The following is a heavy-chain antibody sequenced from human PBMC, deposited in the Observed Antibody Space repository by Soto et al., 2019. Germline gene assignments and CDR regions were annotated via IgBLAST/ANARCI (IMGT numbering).Heavy chain of an antibody. Sequence: QVQLVQSGAEVKRPGASVTVSCRSSGDTFNDYYIHWVRQAPGQGLEWMGWINPNGGVTKYAQKFQGRVSMTRDTSIRTVYMQLSRLRSDDTAVYYCARESGGATATLDYYYFYMAVWGTGTTVTVSS. CDR3: ARESGGATATLDYYYFYMAV. D-gene: IGHD5-12*01. CDR2: INPNGGVT. V-gene: IGHV1-2*02. CDR1: GDTFNDYY. J-gene: IGHJ6*03.